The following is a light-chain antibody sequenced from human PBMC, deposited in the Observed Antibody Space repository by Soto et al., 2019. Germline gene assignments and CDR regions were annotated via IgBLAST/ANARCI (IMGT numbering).Light chain of an antibody. J-gene: IGKJ1*01. CDR2: DAS. Sequence: DIQMTQSPSTLSASVGDRVTITCRASQSISNRLAWYHQKPGKTPNLLIYDASNLGSGVPSRLSGSGSGTEFTLTISSLQPDDSATYYCQQYDTYSTFGQGTKVDIK. CDR1: QSISNR. CDR3: QQYDTYST. V-gene: IGKV1-5*01.